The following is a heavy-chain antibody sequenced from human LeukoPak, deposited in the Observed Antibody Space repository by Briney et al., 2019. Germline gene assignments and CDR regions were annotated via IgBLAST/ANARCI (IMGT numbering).Heavy chain of an antibody. CDR1: GFTFSNYA. D-gene: IGHD5-18*01. CDR3: AKDEAMIKIYYFDY. CDR2: ISGSGINT. J-gene: IGHJ4*02. Sequence: GXSLRLSCAAAGFTFSNYAMNWVRQAPGKGLEWVSSISGSGINTYYADSVKGRFTISRDNSKNTLYLKMNSLRAEDTAVYYCAKDEAMIKIYYFDYWGQGTLVTVSS. V-gene: IGHV3-23*01.